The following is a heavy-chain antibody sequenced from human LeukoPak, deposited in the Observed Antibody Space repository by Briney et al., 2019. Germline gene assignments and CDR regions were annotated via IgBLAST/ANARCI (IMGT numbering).Heavy chain of an antibody. CDR1: GFSFNNYA. CDR3: AKTQWKVGATDYFDY. D-gene: IGHD1-26*01. CDR2: INDNGGQR. J-gene: IGHJ4*02. V-gene: IGHV3-23*01. Sequence: PGGSLRLSCAASGFSFNNYAMTWVRQAPGKGLEWVSNINDNGGQRHYADSVKGRFTISRDNSKNTLFLQMDSLRAEDTALYYCAKTQWKVGATDYFDYWGQGILVTVSS.